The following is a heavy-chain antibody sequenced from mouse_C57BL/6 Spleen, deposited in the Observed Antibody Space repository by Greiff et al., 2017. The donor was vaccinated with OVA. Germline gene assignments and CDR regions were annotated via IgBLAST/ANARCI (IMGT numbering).Heavy chain of an antibody. V-gene: IGHV7-3*01. D-gene: IGHD2-14*01. CDR3: ARSPAYYRLWYFDV. CDR2: IRNKANGYTT. CDR1: GFTFTDYY. J-gene: IGHJ1*03. Sequence: EVMLVESGGGLVQPGGSLSLSCAASGFTFTDYYMSWVRQPPGKALEWLGFIRNKANGYTTEYSASVKGRVTISRDNSQSILYLQMNALRAEDSATYYCARSPAYYRLWYFDVWGTGTTVTVSS.